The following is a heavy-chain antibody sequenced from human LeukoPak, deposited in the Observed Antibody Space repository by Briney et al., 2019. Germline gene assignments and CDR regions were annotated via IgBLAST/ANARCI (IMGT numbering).Heavy chain of an antibody. CDR1: GFTFSSYD. Sequence: GGSLRLSCAASGFTFSSYDMHWVRQATGKGLEWVSAIGTAGDTYYPGSVKGRFTISRDNAKNSLYLQMNSLRAEDTAVYYCARLPPKVHCSGGGCFLTYYWGQGTLVTVSS. V-gene: IGHV3-13*04. J-gene: IGHJ4*02. D-gene: IGHD2-15*01. CDR3: ARLPPKVHCSGGGCFLTYY. CDR2: IGTAGDT.